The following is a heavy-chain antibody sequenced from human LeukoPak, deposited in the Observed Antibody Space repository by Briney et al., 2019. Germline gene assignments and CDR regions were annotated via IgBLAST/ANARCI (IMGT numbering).Heavy chain of an antibody. J-gene: IGHJ3*02. CDR1: EFTFSSYA. CDR2: ITVSGGTT. Sequence: GGSLRLSCAASEFTFSSYAMQWVRQAPGKGLEWVSGITVSGGTTYYTNSVKGRFTISRDNSKNTLYLQMNSLRAEDTAVYYCAKSQFGGVFDGFDIWGQGTMVTVSS. V-gene: IGHV3-23*01. CDR3: AKSQFGGVFDGFDI. D-gene: IGHD3-16*01.